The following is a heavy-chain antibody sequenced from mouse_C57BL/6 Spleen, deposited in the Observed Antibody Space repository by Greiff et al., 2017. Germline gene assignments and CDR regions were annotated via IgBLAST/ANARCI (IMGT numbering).Heavy chain of an antibody. V-gene: IGHV1-55*01. CDR1: GYTFTSYW. D-gene: IGHD4-1*01. J-gene: IGHJ2*01. CDR2: IYPGSGST. CDR3: ARDWDRENY. Sequence: VQLQQPGAELVKPGASVKMSCKASGYTFTSYWITWVKQRPGQGLEWIGDIYPGSGSTNYNEKFMSKATLTVDTSSSTAYMQFSSLTSEDSAVYYCARDWDRENYWGQGTTLTVSS.